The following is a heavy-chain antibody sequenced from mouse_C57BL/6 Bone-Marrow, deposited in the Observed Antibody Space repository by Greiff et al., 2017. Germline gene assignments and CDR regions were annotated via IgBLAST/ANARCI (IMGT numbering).Heavy chain of an antibody. CDR1: GFNIKDDY. V-gene: IGHV14-4*01. CDR2: FDPENGDT. D-gene: IGHD1-1*01. Sequence: EVQLQESGAELVRPGASVKLSCTASGFNIKDDYMHWVKQRPEQGLEWIGWFDPENGDTEYASKFQGKATITADTSSNTAYLQLSSLTSEDTAVYYCTTTTTVVATEGFAYWGQGTLVTVSA. CDR3: TTTTTVVATEGFAY. J-gene: IGHJ3*01.